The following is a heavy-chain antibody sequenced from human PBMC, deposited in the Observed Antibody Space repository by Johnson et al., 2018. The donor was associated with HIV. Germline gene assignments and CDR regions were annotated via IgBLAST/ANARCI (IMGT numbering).Heavy chain of an antibody. CDR2: IKQDGSEK. D-gene: IGHD3-22*01. CDR1: GFTFSSYW. Sequence: VQLLESGGGLVQPGRSLRLSCAASGFTFSSYWMSWVRQAPGKGLEWVANIKQDGSEKYYVDSVKGRFTISRDNSKNTLYLQMNSLRVEDTAVYYCAKVTYDSMASDIWGQGTMVTVSS. V-gene: IGHV3-7*01. J-gene: IGHJ3*02. CDR3: AKVTYDSMASDI.